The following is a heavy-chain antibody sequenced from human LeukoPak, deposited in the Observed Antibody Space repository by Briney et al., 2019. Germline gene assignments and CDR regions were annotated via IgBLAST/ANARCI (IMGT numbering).Heavy chain of an antibody. CDR1: GGSISDFY. CDR2: IYHSGST. Sequence: SETLSLTCSASGGSISDFYWSWIRQHPGKGLEYIGYIYHSGSTYYNPSLKSRVTISVDTSKNQFSLKLSSVTAADTAVYYCARENYRGNSRPFDYWGQGTLVTVSS. J-gene: IGHJ4*02. D-gene: IGHD4-23*01. V-gene: IGHV4-31*03. CDR3: ARENYRGNSRPFDY.